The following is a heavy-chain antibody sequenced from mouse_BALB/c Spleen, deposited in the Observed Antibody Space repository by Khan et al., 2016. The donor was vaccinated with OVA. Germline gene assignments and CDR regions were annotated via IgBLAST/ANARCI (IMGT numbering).Heavy chain of an antibody. D-gene: IGHD2-1*01. V-gene: IGHV9-3-1*01. CDR2: INTYTGEP. Sequence: QIQLVQSGPELKKPGETVKISCKASGYTFTNYGMNWVKQAPGKGLKWMGWINTYTGEPTYADDFKGRFAFSLDTSTSTAYLHLNNLKNAETATYFYARNGNYWYFDVWGAGTTVTVSS. CDR3: ARNGNYWYFDV. CDR1: GYTFTNYG. J-gene: IGHJ1*01.